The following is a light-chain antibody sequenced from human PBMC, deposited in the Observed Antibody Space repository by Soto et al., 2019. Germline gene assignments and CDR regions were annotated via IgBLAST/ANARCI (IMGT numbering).Light chain of an antibody. J-gene: IGKJ3*01. V-gene: IGKV3-11*01. CDR2: DAS. CDR1: QSVSSY. CDR3: QQRSNWPVT. Sequence: EIVLTQSPATLSLSPGERATLSCRASQSVSSYLAWYQQKPGQAPRLLIYDASNRATGIPARFSGSGSGTYFTLTISGLEPEDFAVYYCQQRSNWPVTFRPWTKVDIK.